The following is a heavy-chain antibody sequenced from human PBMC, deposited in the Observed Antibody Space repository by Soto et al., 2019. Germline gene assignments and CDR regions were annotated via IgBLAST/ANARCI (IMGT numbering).Heavy chain of an antibody. CDR1: GYTFNDYG. J-gene: IGHJ2*01. D-gene: IGHD2-15*01. CDR2: IGPYEGVT. CDR3: ARCYCSFGSCYTCWHFDL. V-gene: IGHV1-18*01. Sequence: QVQLVQSGAEVKKPGASVRVSCKASGYTFNDYGIIWVRQAPGQGLEWMGWIGPYEGVTNHAQTFQGRVNMTVATSTTTDDMELRSLGSDDTDLYYCARCYCSFGSCYTCWHFDLWGPGTLVTVTA.